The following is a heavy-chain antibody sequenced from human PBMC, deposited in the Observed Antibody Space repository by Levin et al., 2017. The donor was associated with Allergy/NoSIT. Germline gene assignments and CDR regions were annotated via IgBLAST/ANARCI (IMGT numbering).Heavy chain of an antibody. CDR1: GFTFSSYA. Sequence: GESLKISCAASGFTFSSYAMSWVRQAPGKGLEWVSAISGSGGSTYYADSVKGRFTISRDNSKNTLYLQMNSLRAEDTAVYYCAKIAAGGWRYYMDVWGKGTTVTVSS. J-gene: IGHJ6*03. CDR3: AKIAAGGWRYYMDV. V-gene: IGHV3-23*01. CDR2: ISGSGGST. D-gene: IGHD6-13*01.